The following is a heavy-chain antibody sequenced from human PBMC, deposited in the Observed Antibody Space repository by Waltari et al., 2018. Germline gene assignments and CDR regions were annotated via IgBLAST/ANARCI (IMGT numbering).Heavy chain of an antibody. CDR2: INSDGTNT. D-gene: IGHD3-3*01. CDR1: GFSFSSSW. Sequence: EVQLVESGGGLVQSGGSLRLTCEASGFSFSSSWMHWVRQGPEKGPVWISRINSDGTNTNYADSVKGRFTISRDNFADTLFLEMNSLRPDDTAVYYCAREYDFWSGYHACDLWGQGTKVTVFS. CDR3: AREYDFWSGYHACDL. J-gene: IGHJ3*01. V-gene: IGHV3-74*01.